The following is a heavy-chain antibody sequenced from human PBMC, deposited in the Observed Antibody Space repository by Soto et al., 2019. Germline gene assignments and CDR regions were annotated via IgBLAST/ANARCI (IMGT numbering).Heavy chain of an antibody. V-gene: IGHV3-48*01. CDR1: GFAFGTYA. Sequence: GGSLRLSCAASGFAFGTYAMTWVRQAPGKGLEWLSFIGPTSGAKYYADSLQGRFTVSRDNAKNSLYLQMNSLRAEDTALYYCARKLKTGTAIGAFDIWGQGTMVTVSS. CDR3: ARKLKTGTAIGAFDI. CDR2: IGPTSGAK. J-gene: IGHJ3*02. D-gene: IGHD1-1*01.